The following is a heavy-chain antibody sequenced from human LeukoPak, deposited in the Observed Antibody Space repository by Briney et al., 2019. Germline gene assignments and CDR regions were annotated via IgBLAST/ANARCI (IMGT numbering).Heavy chain of an antibody. CDR2: IIPIFGTA. CDR3: ARDPKYYYDSSGYTN. J-gene: IGHJ4*02. Sequence: ASVKVSCKASGGTFSSYAISWVRQAPGQGLEWMGGIIPIFGTANYAQKFQGRVTITADESTSTAYMELSSLRSEDTAVYYCARDPKYYYDSSGYTNWGQGTLVTVSS. D-gene: IGHD3-22*01. V-gene: IGHV1-69*13. CDR1: GGTFSSYA.